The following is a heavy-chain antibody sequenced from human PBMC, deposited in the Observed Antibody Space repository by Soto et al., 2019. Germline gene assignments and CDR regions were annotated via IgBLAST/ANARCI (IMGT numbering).Heavy chain of an antibody. D-gene: IGHD3-3*01. Sequence: ASVKVSCKVSGYTLTELSMHWVRQAPGKGLEWMGGFDPEDGETIYAQKFQGRVTMTEDTSTDTAYMELSSLRSEDTAVYYCATDSGGTIFGVVTLPYYYYGMDVWGQGTTVTVSS. CDR2: FDPEDGET. J-gene: IGHJ6*02. V-gene: IGHV1-24*01. CDR3: ATDSGGTIFGVVTLPYYYYGMDV. CDR1: GYTLTELS.